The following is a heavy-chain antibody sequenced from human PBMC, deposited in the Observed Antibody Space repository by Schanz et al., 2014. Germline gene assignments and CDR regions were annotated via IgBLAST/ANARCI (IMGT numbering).Heavy chain of an antibody. CDR2: IYHNGDT. V-gene: IGHV4-4*02. Sequence: QVLLQESGPGVVKPSGTLSLTCAVSGGSIISSTWWGWVRQPPGKGLEWIGEIYHNGDTSFNPSPQSRPTMSVDKSKKEFSLRLTSLTAADTALYYCVRGVGAWEQRIFDYWGKGTLVTVSS. CDR3: VRGVGAWEQRIFDY. CDR1: GGSIISSTW. D-gene: IGHD1-26*01. J-gene: IGHJ4*02.